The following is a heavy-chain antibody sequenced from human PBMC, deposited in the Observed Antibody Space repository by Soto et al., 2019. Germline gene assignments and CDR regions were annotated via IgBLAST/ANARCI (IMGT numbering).Heavy chain of an antibody. CDR2: INSDGSST. Sequence: EVQLVESGGGLVQPGGSLRLSCAASGFTFSSYWMHWVREAPGKGLVWISRINSDGSSTNYADSVKGRFTISRDNAKNMLYRERNSLRAEDTAVYCSASRYSGSYPKAYWGQGTLVTVSS. J-gene: IGHJ4*02. CDR1: GFTFSSYW. CDR3: ASRYSGSYPKAY. D-gene: IGHD1-26*01. V-gene: IGHV3-74*01.